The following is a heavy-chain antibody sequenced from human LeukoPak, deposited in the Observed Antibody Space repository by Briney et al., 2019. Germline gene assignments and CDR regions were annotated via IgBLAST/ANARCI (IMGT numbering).Heavy chain of an antibody. CDR3: AKGGLGAYYNYGMDV. J-gene: IGHJ6*02. V-gene: IGHV3-11*01. Sequence: GGSLRLSCAASGFTFSDYYMSWIRQAPGKGLEWVSYISSSGSTIYYADSVKGRFTISRDNSKSTLYLQMNSLRAEDTAVYYCAKGGLGAYYNYGMDVWDQGTTVTVSS. CDR1: GFTFSDYY. CDR2: ISSSGSTI. D-gene: IGHD3-16*01.